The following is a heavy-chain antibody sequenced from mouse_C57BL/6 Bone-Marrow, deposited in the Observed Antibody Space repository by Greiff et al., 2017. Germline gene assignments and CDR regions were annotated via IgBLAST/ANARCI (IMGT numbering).Heavy chain of an antibody. Sequence: EVQLQQSGAELVRPGASVKLSCTASGFNIKDDYMHWVKQRPEQGLEWIGWIDPENGDTEYASKFQGKATITADTSSNTAYLQLSSLTSEDTAVYYCTTSRWGGYWGQGTLVTVSA. CDR3: TTSRWGGY. D-gene: IGHD4-1*01. CDR1: GFNIKDDY. CDR2: IDPENGDT. V-gene: IGHV14-4*01. J-gene: IGHJ3*01.